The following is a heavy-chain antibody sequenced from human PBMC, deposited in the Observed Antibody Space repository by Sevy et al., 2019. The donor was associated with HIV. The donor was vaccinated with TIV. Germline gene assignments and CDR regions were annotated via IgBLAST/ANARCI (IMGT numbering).Heavy chain of an antibody. CDR3: ARGKYYDFWSGYYTLAPELDY. CDR2: INSDGSST. D-gene: IGHD3-3*01. J-gene: IGHJ4*02. Sequence: GGSLRLSCAASGFTFSSYWMHWVRQAPGKGLVWVSRINSDGSSTSYADSVKGRFTISRDSAKNTLYLQMNSLRAEDTAVYYCARGKYYDFWSGYYTLAPELDYWGQGTLVTVSS. V-gene: IGHV3-74*01. CDR1: GFTFSSYW.